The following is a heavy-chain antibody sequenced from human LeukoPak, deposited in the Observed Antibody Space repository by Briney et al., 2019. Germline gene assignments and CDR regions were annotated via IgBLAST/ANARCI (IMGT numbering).Heavy chain of an antibody. V-gene: IGHV3-30*18. Sequence: GGSLRLSCAASGFTFSSYGMHWVRQAPGNGLEWVAVISYDGSNKYYADSVKGRFTISRDNSKNTLYLQMNSLRAEDTAVYYCAKDNAPFGYGEDYFDYWGQGTLVTVSS. CDR2: ISYDGSNK. D-gene: IGHD4-17*01. CDR3: AKDNAPFGYGEDYFDY. CDR1: GFTFSSYG. J-gene: IGHJ4*02.